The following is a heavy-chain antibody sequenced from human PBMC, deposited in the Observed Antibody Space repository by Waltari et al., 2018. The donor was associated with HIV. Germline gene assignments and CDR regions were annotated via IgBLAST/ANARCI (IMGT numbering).Heavy chain of an antibody. V-gene: IGHV3-9*01. J-gene: IGHJ5*02. D-gene: IGHD3-10*01. CDR2: ISWHSIRI. CDR1: GLKIVDYA. CDR3: TRGPMYNWFDP. Sequence: EVQLVESGGGLVQPGRSLRLSGAASGLKIVDYAMHWVRQPPGKGLEWVSSISWHSIRITYADSVRGRFTISRDNAKKSLYLQMDSLRPEDTALYYCTRGPMYNWFDPWGQGTLVTVSS.